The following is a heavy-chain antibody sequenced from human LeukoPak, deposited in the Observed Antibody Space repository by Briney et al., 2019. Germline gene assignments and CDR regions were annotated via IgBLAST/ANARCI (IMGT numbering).Heavy chain of an antibody. V-gene: IGHV3-23*01. Sequence: GGSLRLSCAASGFTFSSYAMSWVRQAPGKGLEWVSAISGSGGSTYYADSVKGRFTISRDNSKNTLYLQMNSLRPEDTAVYYCAKSHSSDWYRLDYWGQGTLVTVSS. J-gene: IGHJ4*02. CDR1: GFTFSSYA. D-gene: IGHD6-19*01. CDR2: ISGSGGST. CDR3: AKSHSSDWYRLDY.